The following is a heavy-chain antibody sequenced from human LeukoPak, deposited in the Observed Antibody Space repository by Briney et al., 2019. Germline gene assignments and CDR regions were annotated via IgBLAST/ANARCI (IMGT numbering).Heavy chain of an antibody. V-gene: IGHV4-34*01. J-gene: IGHJ4*02. D-gene: IGHD3-10*01. CDR1: GGSFSGYY. CDR3: ARGNHYYGSGSYYYYYFDY. Sequence: SETLSLTCAVYGGSFSGYYWSWIHQPPGKGLEWIGEINHSGSTNYNPSLKSRVTISVDTSKNQFSLKLSSVTAADTAVYYCARGNHYYGSGSYYYYYFDYWGQGTLVTVSS. CDR2: INHSGST.